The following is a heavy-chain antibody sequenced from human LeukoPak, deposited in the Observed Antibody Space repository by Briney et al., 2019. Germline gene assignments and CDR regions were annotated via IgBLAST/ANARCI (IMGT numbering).Heavy chain of an antibody. V-gene: IGHV4-59*11. Sequence: SETLSLTCSVSNASISSHFWTWVRQPPGKGLEWIGHIHYSGTTNYNPSLKSRVTLSLDTSKNQFSLELTSVTAADTAIFYCARLRPLLDQLLYFAFDSWGQGTTVTVSS. CDR3: ARLRPLLDQLLYFAFDS. J-gene: IGHJ5*01. CDR1: NASISSHF. D-gene: IGHD2-2*02. CDR2: IHYSGTT.